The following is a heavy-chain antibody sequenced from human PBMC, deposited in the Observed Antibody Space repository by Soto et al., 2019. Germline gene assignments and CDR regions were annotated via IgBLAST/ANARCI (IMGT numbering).Heavy chain of an antibody. CDR3: ARGSRAHYYDCSGTYSQFDY. V-gene: IGHV1-69*13. CDR2: IIPIFGTA. J-gene: IGHJ4*02. Sequence: SVKVSCKASGGTFSSYAISWVRQAPGQGLEWMGGIIPIFGTANYAQKFQGRVTITADESTSTAYMELSSLRSEDTGVYYCARGSRAHYYDCSGTYSQFDYWGQGTLVNVSS. CDR1: GGTFSSYA. D-gene: IGHD3-22*01.